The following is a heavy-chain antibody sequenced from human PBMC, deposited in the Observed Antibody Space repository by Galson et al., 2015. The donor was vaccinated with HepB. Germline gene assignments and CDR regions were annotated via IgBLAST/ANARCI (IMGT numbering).Heavy chain of an antibody. D-gene: IGHD2-15*01. CDR3: ARDGGTWDFDY. Sequence: SVKVSCKASGYSFTTQSMHWVRQAPGQRLEWMGWSNAGNGNTKYSQDFQGRVTITWDTSASTAYMELSSLRSEDTAVYYCARDGGTWDFDYWGQGTLVTVSS. V-gene: IGHV1-3*01. J-gene: IGHJ4*02. CDR2: SNAGNGNT. CDR1: GYSFTTQS.